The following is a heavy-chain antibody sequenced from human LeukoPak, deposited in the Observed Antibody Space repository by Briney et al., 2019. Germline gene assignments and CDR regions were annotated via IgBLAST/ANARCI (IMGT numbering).Heavy chain of an antibody. CDR3: ARGDDLLLFDY. CDR2: ISYNGGST. V-gene: IGHV3-64*01. CDR1: GFIFSDYY. J-gene: IGHJ4*02. D-gene: IGHD3-9*01. Sequence: GGSLTLSCAASGFIFSDYYMSWIRQAPGKGLEYVSAISYNGGSTYYGNFVKGRFTISRDKSKNTLYLQMGSLRVEDMAVYYCARGDDLLLFDYWGQGTLVTVSS.